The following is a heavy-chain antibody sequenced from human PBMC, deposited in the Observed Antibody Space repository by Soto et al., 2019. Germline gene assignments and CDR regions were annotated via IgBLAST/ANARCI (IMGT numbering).Heavy chain of an antibody. CDR3: ARVLAARLSYYYYGMDV. J-gene: IGHJ6*02. V-gene: IGHV6-1*01. CDR2: TYYRSKWYN. CDR1: GDSVSSNSAA. D-gene: IGHD6-6*01. Sequence: PSQTLSLTCAISGDSVSSNSAAWNWIRQSPSRGLEWLGRTYYRSKWYNDYAVSVKSRITINPDTSKNQFSLQLNSVTPEDTAVYFCARVLAARLSYYYYGMDVWGQGTTVTVS.